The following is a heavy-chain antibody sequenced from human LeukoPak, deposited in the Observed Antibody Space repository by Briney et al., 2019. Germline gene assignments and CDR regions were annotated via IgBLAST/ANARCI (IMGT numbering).Heavy chain of an antibody. D-gene: IGHD1-26*01. V-gene: IGHV3-53*01. J-gene: IGHJ6*02. CDR2: IYSGGST. CDR3: ARDLSVGANGMDV. CDR1: GFTVSSNY. Sequence: PGGSLRLSCAASGFTVSSNYMSWVRQAPGKGLEWVSVIYSGGSTYYADSVKGRFTISRDNSKNTLYLQMNSLRAEDTAVYYCARDLSVGANGMDVWGQGTTVTVSS.